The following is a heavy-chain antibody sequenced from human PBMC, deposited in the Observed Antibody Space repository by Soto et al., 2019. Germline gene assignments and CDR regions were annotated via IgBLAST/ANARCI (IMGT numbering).Heavy chain of an antibody. J-gene: IGHJ4*02. CDR3: ATLRFLEWLSNFDY. Sequence: EVQLLESGGGLVQPGGSLRLSCAASGFTFSSYAMSWVRQAPGKGLEWVSAISGSGGSTYYADSVKGRFTISRDNSKNTLYLQMNSLGAEDTAVYYCATLRFLEWLSNFDYWGQGTLVTVSS. CDR1: GFTFSSYA. D-gene: IGHD3-3*01. CDR2: ISGSGGST. V-gene: IGHV3-23*01.